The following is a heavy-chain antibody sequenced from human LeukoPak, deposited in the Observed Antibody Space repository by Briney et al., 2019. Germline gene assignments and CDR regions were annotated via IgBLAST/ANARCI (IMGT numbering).Heavy chain of an antibody. V-gene: IGHV3-11*01. CDR1: GFTFSNYY. CDR2: ISDSGNTV. D-gene: IGHD6-19*01. Sequence: GGSLRLSCAASGFTFSNYYMTWIRQAPGKGLQWISFISDSGNTVYYADSVEGRFTISRDNAKNSLYLQMHSLRAEDTAMYYCARSTLPGRSGRTEFFQHWGQGTLVTVSS. CDR3: ARSTLPGRSGRTEFFQH. J-gene: IGHJ1*01.